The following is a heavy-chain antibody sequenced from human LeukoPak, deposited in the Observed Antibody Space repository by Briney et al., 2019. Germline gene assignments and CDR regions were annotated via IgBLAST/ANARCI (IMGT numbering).Heavy chain of an antibody. CDR3: ASTAGGYYPYYFDY. Sequence: GASVKVSCKASGYTFTSYGISWVRQAPGQGLEWMGWISAYNGNTNYAQKLQGRVTMTTDTSTSTAYMELRSLRSDDTAVYYCASTAGGYYPYYFDYWGQGTLVTVSS. CDR2: ISAYNGNT. CDR1: GYTFTSYG. J-gene: IGHJ4*02. D-gene: IGHD3-22*01. V-gene: IGHV1-18*01.